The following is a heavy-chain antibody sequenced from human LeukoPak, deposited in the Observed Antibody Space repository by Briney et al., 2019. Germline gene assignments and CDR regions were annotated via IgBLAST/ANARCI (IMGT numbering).Heavy chain of an antibody. J-gene: IGHJ4*02. D-gene: IGHD2-21*01. CDR1: GGSINTYY. Sequence: SETLSLTYTVSGGSINTYYWSWIRQPPGKGLEWVGYIYYSGSTNYNPSLKSRVTISIDTSKNQFSLKLSSVTPADTAMYYCAILSGGEEAYWGQGILVTVSS. V-gene: IGHV4-59*01. CDR3: AILSGGEEAY. CDR2: IYYSGST.